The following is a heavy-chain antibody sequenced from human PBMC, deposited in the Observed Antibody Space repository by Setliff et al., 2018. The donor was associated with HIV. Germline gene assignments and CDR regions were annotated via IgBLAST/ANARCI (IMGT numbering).Heavy chain of an antibody. CDR3: SVIDY. V-gene: IGHV4-4*07. Sequence: SSETLSLTCTVSGDSINNYYWNWIRQPAGKGLEWIGRIHSSGSANYSPSLESRVTISVDTSKRQFSLKLNSVTAADTAVYYCSVIDYWGQGTLVTVSS. J-gene: IGHJ4*02. CDR1: GDSINNYY. CDR2: IHSSGSA.